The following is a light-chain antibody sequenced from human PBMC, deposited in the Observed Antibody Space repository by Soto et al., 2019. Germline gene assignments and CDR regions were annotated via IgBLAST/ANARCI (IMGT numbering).Light chain of an antibody. CDR1: SSDVGGYNY. CDR2: EVS. CDR3: SSYAGSNNYV. Sequence: HSLLAQPRSACGSPGQSVTISCTGASSDVGGYNYVSWYQQHPGKAPKLMIYEVSKRPSGVPDRFSGSKSGNTASLTVSGLQAEDEADYYCSSYAGSNNYVFGTGTKLTVL. J-gene: IGLJ1*01. V-gene: IGLV2-8*01.